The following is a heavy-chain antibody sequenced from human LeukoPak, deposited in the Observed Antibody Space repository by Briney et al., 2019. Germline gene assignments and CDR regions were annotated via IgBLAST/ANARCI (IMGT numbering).Heavy chain of an antibody. D-gene: IGHD1-26*01. V-gene: IGHV3-21*01. CDR3: ARDWRELLGGHY. Sequence: PGGSLRLSCAASGFTFSSYSMNWVRQAPGKGLEWVSSISSSSSYIYYADSVKGRFTISRDNAKNSLYLQMNSLRAEDTAVYYCARDWRELLGGHYWGQGTLVTVSS. CDR2: ISSSSSYI. CDR1: GFTFSSYS. J-gene: IGHJ4*02.